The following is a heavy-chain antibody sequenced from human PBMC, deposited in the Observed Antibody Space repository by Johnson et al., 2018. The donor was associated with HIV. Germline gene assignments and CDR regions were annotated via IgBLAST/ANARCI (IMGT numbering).Heavy chain of an antibody. J-gene: IGHJ3*02. Sequence: VQLVESGGDVVQPGGSLRLSCAASGFTVSSNYMSWVRQAPGEGLEWVSVLYSGGSTYYADSVKGRFTISRDNSKNTLYLQMNSLRAEETAVYYCARAPGAGDAFDIWGQGTMVTVSS. CDR3: ARAPGAGDAFDI. CDR1: GFTVSSNY. V-gene: IGHV3-66*01. CDR2: LYSGGST. D-gene: IGHD7-27*01.